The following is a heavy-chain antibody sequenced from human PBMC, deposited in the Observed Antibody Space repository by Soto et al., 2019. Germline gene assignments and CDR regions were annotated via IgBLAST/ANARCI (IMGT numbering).Heavy chain of an antibody. D-gene: IGHD3-3*01. CDR3: ARDGGITIFVPRPTLHFDY. J-gene: IGHJ4*02. Sequence: PGGSLRLSCAASGFTFSSYAMHWVRQAPGKGLEWVAVISYVGSNKYYADSVKGRFTISRDNSKNTLYLQMNSLRAEDTAVYYCARDGGITIFVPRPTLHFDYWGQGTLVTVSS. V-gene: IGHV3-30-3*01. CDR2: ISYVGSNK. CDR1: GFTFSSYA.